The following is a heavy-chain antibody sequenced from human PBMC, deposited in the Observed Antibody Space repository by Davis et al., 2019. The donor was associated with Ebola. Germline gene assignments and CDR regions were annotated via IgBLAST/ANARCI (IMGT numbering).Heavy chain of an antibody. Sequence: PGGSLRLSFAASGMTLSSSDLNRVRETPGKGLGWISYMSSSGDTTYYADSVKGRFTISRDNAKNSMYLQMNSLRVEDTAVYYCARRFDCWGRGTLVSVSS. CDR2: MSSSGDTT. V-gene: IGHV3-48*03. J-gene: IGHJ4*02. CDR1: GMTLSSSD. CDR3: ARRFDC.